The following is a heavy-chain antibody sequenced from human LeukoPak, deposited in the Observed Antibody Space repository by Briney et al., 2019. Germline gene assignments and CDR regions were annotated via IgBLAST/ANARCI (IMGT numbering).Heavy chain of an antibody. CDR3: AKDPNGDYVGTFDM. CDR2: ISGNGGRT. D-gene: IGHD4-17*01. J-gene: IGHJ3*02. Sequence: GGSLRLSCAASRFTFRSYGMSWVRQAPGKGLEWVSFISGNGGRTDYAESVKGRFTISRDNSKNTVYLQMNSLRDEDTATYYCAKDPNGDYVGTFDMWGQGTMVTVSS. CDR1: RFTFRSYG. V-gene: IGHV3-23*01.